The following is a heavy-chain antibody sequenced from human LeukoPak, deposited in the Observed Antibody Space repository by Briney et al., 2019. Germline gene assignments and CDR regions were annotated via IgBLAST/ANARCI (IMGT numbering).Heavy chain of an antibody. Sequence: SVKVSCKASGGTFSSYAISWVRQAPGQGLEWMGGIIPIFGTANYAQKFQGRVTITADESTSTAYMELSSLRSEDTAVYYCARAVGGYYDILTGYIWGQGTLVTVSS. J-gene: IGHJ3*02. D-gene: IGHD3-9*01. CDR3: ARAVGGYYDILTGYI. CDR1: GGTFSSYA. CDR2: IIPIFGTA. V-gene: IGHV1-69*13.